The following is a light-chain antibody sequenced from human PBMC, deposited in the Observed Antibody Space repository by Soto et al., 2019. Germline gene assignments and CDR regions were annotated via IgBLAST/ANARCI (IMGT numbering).Light chain of an antibody. J-gene: IGKJ1*01. CDR2: GAS. V-gene: IGKV3-20*01. Sequence: DIVLTQSPATLSLSPGDRATLSCRASQTVGSSYLAWYQQKPGQAPRLFIYGASSRATGVPDRISGSGSATDFTLTISRLEPEDFAVYYCQHYGSSPPWTFGQGTKVDFK. CDR3: QHYGSSPPWT. CDR1: QTVGSSY.